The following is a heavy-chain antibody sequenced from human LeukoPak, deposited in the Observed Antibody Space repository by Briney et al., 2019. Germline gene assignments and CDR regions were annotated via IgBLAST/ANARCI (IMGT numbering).Heavy chain of an antibody. CDR3: ARGTHVLRFLEWLPYFDY. Sequence: SETLSLTCAVYGGSFSGYYWSWVRQPPGKGLEWIGEINHSGSTNYNPSLKSRVTISVDTSKNQFSLKLSSVTAADTAVYYCARGTHVLRFLEWLPYFDYWGQGTLVTVSS. D-gene: IGHD3-3*01. J-gene: IGHJ4*02. V-gene: IGHV4-34*01. CDR1: GGSFSGYY. CDR2: INHSGST.